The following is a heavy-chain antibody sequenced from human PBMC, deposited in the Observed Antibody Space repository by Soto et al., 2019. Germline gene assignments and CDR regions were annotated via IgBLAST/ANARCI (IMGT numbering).Heavy chain of an antibody. CDR1: GDSITSNSYF. CDR3: ARHSPAFIYGSGPWDV. V-gene: IGHV4-39*01. J-gene: IGHJ6*02. CDR2: IYYSGTT. D-gene: IGHD3-10*01. Sequence: PXXTLSLTCTVSGDSITSNSYFWASIRQPPGKGLEWIGSIYYSGTTYYNPSLKSRVTISVDRSKNQFSLKLSSVTAAHTAVYYCARHSPAFIYGSGPWDVWGQGTTVTVS.